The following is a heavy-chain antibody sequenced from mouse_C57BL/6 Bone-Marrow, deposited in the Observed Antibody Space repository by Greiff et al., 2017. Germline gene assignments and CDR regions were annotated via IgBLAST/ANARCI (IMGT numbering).Heavy chain of an antibody. V-gene: IGHV1-69*01. CDR2: IDPSDRYT. CDR1: GYTFTSYW. CDR3: ARGLFDY. J-gene: IGHJ2*01. Sequence: QVQLQQPGAELVMPGASVKLSCKASGYTFTSYWMHWVKQRPGQGLEWIGEIDPSDRYTNSNQKFKGKSTLTVDKSASTAYMQLSSLTSEDSAVYYCARGLFDYWGQGTTLTVSS.